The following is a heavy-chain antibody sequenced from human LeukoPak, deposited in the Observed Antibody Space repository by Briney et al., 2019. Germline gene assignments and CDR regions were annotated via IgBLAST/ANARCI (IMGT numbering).Heavy chain of an antibody. CDR1: GFTISNVW. V-gene: IGHV3-15*01. CDR2: IKSNSNGGTT. J-gene: IGHJ1*01. CDR3: TSTLGY. D-gene: IGHD2-15*01. Sequence: GGSLRLSCAASGFTISNVWLMWVRQAPGKGLEWVGRIKSNSNGGTTDYAAPVKGRFTISRDDSKSTLYLQMDSLKTEDTAMYYCTSTLGYWGQGTLVIVSS.